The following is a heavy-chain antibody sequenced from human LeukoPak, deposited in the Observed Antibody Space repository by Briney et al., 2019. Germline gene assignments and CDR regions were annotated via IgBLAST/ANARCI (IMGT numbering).Heavy chain of an antibody. CDR3: ARWATYYDILTGPAYYYYYMDV. Sequence: ASVKVSCKASGYTFTSYGISWVRQAPGQGLEWMGWISAYNGNTNYAQRLQGRVTMTTDTSTSTAYMELRSLRSDDTAVYYCARWATYYDILTGPAYYYYYMDVRGKGTTVTISS. J-gene: IGHJ6*03. CDR2: ISAYNGNT. CDR1: GYTFTSYG. V-gene: IGHV1-18*01. D-gene: IGHD3-9*01.